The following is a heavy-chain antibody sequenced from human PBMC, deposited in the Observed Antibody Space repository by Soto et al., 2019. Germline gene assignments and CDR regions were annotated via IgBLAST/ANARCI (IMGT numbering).Heavy chain of an antibody. V-gene: IGHV3-9*01. CDR3: AKAPATLLWFGESIYFDY. D-gene: IGHD3-10*01. CDR1: GFTFDDYA. CDR2: ISWNSGSI. Sequence: GGSLRLSCAASGFTFDDYAMHWVRQAPGKGLEWVSGISWNSGSIGYADSVEGRFTISRDNAKNSLYLQMNSLRAEDTALYYCAKAPATLLWFGESIYFDYWGQGTLVTVSS. J-gene: IGHJ4*02.